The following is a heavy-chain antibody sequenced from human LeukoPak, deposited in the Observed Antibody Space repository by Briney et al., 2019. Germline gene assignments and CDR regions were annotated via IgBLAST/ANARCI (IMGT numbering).Heavy chain of an antibody. CDR1: GYTFTGYY. Sequence: GASVKVSCKASGYTFTGYYMHWVRQAPGQGLEWMGWINPNSGGTNYAQKFQGRVTMTRDTSITTAYMELSRLRSDDTAVYYCARGGSGLRLYNWFDPWGQGTLVTVSS. J-gene: IGHJ5*02. V-gene: IGHV1-2*02. CDR2: INPNSGGT. D-gene: IGHD1-26*01. CDR3: ARGGSGLRLYNWFDP.